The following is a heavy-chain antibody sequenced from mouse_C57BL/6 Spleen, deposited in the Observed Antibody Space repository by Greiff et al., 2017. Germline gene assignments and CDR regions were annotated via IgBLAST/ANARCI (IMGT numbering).Heavy chain of an antibody. CDR2: INPSTGGT. Sequence: EVQLKESGPELVKPGASVKISFKASGYSFTGYYMNWVKQSPEKSLEWIGEINPSTGGTTYNQKFKAKATLTVDKSSSTAYMQLKSLTSEDSAVYYCATNSYYFDYWGQGTTLTVSS. V-gene: IGHV1-42*01. D-gene: IGHD4-1*02. J-gene: IGHJ2*01. CDR1: GYSFTGYY. CDR3: ATNSYYFDY.